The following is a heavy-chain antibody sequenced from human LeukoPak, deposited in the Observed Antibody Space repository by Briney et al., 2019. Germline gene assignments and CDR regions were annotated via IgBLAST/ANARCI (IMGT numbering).Heavy chain of an antibody. V-gene: IGHV4-39*07. CDR1: GGSISSTNYY. CDR3: ARVPSHFDY. Sequence: SETLSLTCSVSGGSISSTNYYWGWIRQPPGKGLEWIGSVFYSGSTYYNPSLKSRVTISVDTSKNQFSLKLSSVTAADTAVYYCARVPSHFDYWGQGTLVTVSS. J-gene: IGHJ4*02. CDR2: VFYSGST.